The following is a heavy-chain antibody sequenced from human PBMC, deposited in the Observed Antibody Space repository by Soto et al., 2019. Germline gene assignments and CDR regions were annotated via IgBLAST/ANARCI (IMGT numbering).Heavy chain of an antibody. CDR2: IYYSGST. CDR3: ARDQNWNYGTNYYGMDV. V-gene: IGHV4-59*01. J-gene: IGHJ6*02. Sequence: SETLSLTCTVSGGSISSYYWSWIRQPPGKGLEWIGYIYYSGSTNYNPSLKSRVTISVDTSKNQFSLKPSSVTAADTAVYYCARDQNWNYGTNYYGMDVWGQGTTVTVSS. CDR1: GGSISSYY. D-gene: IGHD1-7*01.